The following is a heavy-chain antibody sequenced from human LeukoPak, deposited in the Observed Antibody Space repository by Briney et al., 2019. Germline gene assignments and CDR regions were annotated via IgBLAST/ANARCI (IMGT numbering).Heavy chain of an antibody. CDR3: ARIWRGYSYTTGVVYMDV. J-gene: IGHJ6*03. D-gene: IGHD5-18*01. V-gene: IGHV4-61*02. Sequence: NPSETLSLTCTVSGGSISSGSYYWSWIRQPAGKGLEWIGRIYTSGSTNYNPSLKSRVTISVDTSKNQFSLKLSSVTAADTAVYYCARIWRGYSYTTGVVYMDVWGKGTTVTVSS. CDR2: IYTSGST. CDR1: GGSISSGSYY.